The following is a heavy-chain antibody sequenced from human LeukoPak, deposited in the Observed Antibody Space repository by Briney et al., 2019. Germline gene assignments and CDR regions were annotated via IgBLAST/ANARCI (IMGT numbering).Heavy chain of an antibody. CDR1: GYTFTSYA. D-gene: IGHD1-7*01. Sequence: GASVKVSCKASGYTFTSYAMHWVRQAPGQRLEWMGWINAGNGNTKYSQRFQGRVTFTRDTSAGTVYMELSSLRSEDTAVYYCARGSNWNYVFDYWGQGTLVTVSS. V-gene: IGHV1-3*01. CDR2: INAGNGNT. CDR3: ARGSNWNYVFDY. J-gene: IGHJ4*02.